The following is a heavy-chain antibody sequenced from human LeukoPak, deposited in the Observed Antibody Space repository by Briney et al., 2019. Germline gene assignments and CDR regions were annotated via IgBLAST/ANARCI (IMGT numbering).Heavy chain of an antibody. CDR2: ISSSGSTI. CDR3: AIHIRYSSGWYDY. Sequence: GGSLRLSCAPSGFTFSSYEMNWVRQAPGKGLEWVSYISSSGSTIYYADSVKGRFTISRDNAKNSLYLQMNSLRAEDTAVYYCAIHIRYSSGWYDYWGQGTLVTVSS. D-gene: IGHD6-19*01. CDR1: GFTFSSYE. J-gene: IGHJ4*02. V-gene: IGHV3-48*03.